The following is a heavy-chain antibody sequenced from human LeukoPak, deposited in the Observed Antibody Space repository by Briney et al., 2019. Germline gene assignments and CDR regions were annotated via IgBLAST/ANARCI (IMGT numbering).Heavy chain of an antibody. CDR1: GFTVSSNY. D-gene: IGHD4-17*01. Sequence: GGSLTLSCTASGFTVSSNYMSWVRQAPGKGLEWVSVIYTGGSTYYADSVKGRFTISRDNSKNTLYLQMNSLRAEDTAVYYCARFPVTTDCYFDYWGQGTLVTVSS. J-gene: IGHJ4*02. CDR2: IYTGGST. V-gene: IGHV3-66*01. CDR3: ARFPVTTDCYFDY.